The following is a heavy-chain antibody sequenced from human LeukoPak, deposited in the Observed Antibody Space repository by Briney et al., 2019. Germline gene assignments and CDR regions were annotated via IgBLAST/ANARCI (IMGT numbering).Heavy chain of an antibody. V-gene: IGHV3-23*01. CDR3: ARVVADSSGWETLDY. CDR2: INDRGIAT. CDR1: GFTFSNYA. Sequence: GGSLRLSCAASGFTFSNYAMSWVRQAPGKGLEWVSTINDRGIATYYADSVKGRFTISRDNSKNTLSLQVSSLRAEDTAVYYCARVVADSSGWETLDYWGQGTLVTVSS. J-gene: IGHJ4*02. D-gene: IGHD6-19*01.